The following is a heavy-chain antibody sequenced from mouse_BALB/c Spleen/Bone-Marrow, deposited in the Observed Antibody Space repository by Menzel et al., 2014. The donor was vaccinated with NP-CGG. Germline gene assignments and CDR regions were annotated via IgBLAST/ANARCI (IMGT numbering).Heavy chain of an antibody. D-gene: IGHD2-1*01. CDR2: IYPYNGGT. CDR3: ARGRAYGNYVWFAY. CDR1: GYTFTDYN. Sequence: EVQLQQSGPELVKPGASVKISCKASGYTFTDYNMHWVKQSHGKSLDWIGYIYPYNGGTRYNQKFKSKATLTVDNSSSTAYMELRSLTSEDSAVYYCARGRAYGNYVWFAYWGQGTLVTVSA. J-gene: IGHJ3*01. V-gene: IGHV1S29*02.